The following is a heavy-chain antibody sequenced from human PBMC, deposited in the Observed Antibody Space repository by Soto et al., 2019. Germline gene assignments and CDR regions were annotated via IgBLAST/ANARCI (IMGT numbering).Heavy chain of an antibody. CDR2: ISGSGGSS. D-gene: IGHD6-13*01. J-gene: IGHJ6*02. CDR3: AKVTKRAAAGRYEYYKYGMDV. Sequence: GGSLRLSCAASGFAFSTYAMTWVRQAPGKGLEWVSVISGSGGSSYYADSVKGRFTISRDNSKNTLFLQMNGLRAEDTAVYYCAKVTKRAAAGRYEYYKYGMDVWGQGXTVTVYS. CDR1: GFAFSTYA. V-gene: IGHV3-23*01.